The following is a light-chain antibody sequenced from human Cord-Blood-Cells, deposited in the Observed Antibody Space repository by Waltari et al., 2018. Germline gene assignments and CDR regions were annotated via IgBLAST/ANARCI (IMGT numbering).Light chain of an antibody. V-gene: IGLV2-14*03. CDR2: DVS. CDR1: SSDVGGYNY. Sequence: QSALTQPASVSGSPGQSITISCTGTSSDVGGYNYVSWYQQHPGKAPKLMIYDVSNRPSGVSKRFSCSKSGNMASLTISGLQAEDEADYYCSSYTSSITLVFCGGTKLTVL. CDR3: SSYTSSITLV. J-gene: IGLJ3*02.